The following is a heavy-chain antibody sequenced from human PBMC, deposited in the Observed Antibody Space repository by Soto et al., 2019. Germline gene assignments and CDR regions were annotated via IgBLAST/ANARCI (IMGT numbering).Heavy chain of an antibody. J-gene: IGHJ4*02. Sequence: GGSLRLSCAASGFTFSGSAMHWVRQASGKGLEWVGRIRSKASSYATAYAASVKGRFTISRENSKNTAYLQMNSLKTEDTAVYDCARHTLSIVARREQDYWGQGTLGTVSS. CDR3: ARHTLSIVARREQDY. CDR2: IRSKASSYAT. V-gene: IGHV3-73*01. D-gene: IGHD6-6*01. CDR1: GFTFSGSA.